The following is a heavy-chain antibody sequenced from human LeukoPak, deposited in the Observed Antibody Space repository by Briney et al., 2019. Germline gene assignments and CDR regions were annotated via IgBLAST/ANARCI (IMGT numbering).Heavy chain of an antibody. D-gene: IGHD2-2*01. Sequence: GESLKISCKGIGYNFSKYWIGWVRQMPGKGLEWMGIIYLRDSDVRYNPSFQGHVTISADTSISTLYLHWSSLQPSDTAIYFCARHGPEIVVVPASTPLDYWGKGTLVTVSS. J-gene: IGHJ4*02. V-gene: IGHV5-51*01. CDR3: ARHGPEIVVVPASTPLDY. CDR2: IYLRDSDV. CDR1: GYNFSKYW.